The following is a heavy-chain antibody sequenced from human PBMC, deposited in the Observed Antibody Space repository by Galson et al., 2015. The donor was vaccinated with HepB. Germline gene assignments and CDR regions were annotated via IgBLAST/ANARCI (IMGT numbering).Heavy chain of an antibody. J-gene: IGHJ4*02. D-gene: IGHD1-1*01. Sequence: SVKVSCKASGYTFTGYYMHWVRQAPGQGLEWMGRINPNSGGTNYAQKFQGRVTMTRDTSISTAYMELSRLRSDDTAVYYCARRGATTGTTPYFDYWGQGTLVTVSS. CDR2: INPNSGGT. V-gene: IGHV1-2*06. CDR3: ARRGATTGTTPYFDY. CDR1: GYTFTGYY.